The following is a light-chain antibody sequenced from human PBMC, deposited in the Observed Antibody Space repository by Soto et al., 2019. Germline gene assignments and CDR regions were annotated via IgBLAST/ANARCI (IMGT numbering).Light chain of an antibody. CDR2: LNSDGSH. J-gene: IGLJ1*01. V-gene: IGLV4-69*01. CDR3: QTWGTGIHV. Sequence: QPVLTQSPSASASLGASVKLTGTLSSGHCSYAIAWHQQQPEKGPRYLMKLNSDGSHSKGDGIPDRFSGSSSGAERYLIISSLQSEDEADYYCQTWGTGIHVFGTGTKLTVL. CDR1: SGHCSYA.